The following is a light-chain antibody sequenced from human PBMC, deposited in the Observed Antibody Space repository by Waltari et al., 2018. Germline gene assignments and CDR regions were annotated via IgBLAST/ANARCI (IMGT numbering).Light chain of an antibody. CDR1: QNLLYNSDNKNY. J-gene: IGKJ2*01. CDR2: WAS. Sequence: DIVMTQSPDSLAVSLGEWVTINCRSSQNLLYNSDNKNYLAWFQQKPRQPPKLLIYWASTRESGVPDRFSGSGSGTEFTLTISSLQAADVAVYYCQQCYSTPYTFGQGTKLEIK. V-gene: IGKV4-1*01. CDR3: QQCYSTPYT.